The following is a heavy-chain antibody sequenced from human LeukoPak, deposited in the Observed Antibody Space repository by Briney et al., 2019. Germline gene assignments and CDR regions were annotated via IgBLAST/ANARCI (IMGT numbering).Heavy chain of an antibody. J-gene: IGHJ4*02. CDR2: ISYDGSNK. CDR3: AREAWGVITSNYFDY. D-gene: IGHD3-16*01. Sequence: GGSLRFSCAASGFTFSSYAMHWVRQAPGKGLEWVAVISYDGSNKYYADSVKGRFTISRDNSKNTLYLQMNSLRAEDTAVYYCAREAWGVITSNYFDYWGQGTLVTVSS. CDR1: GFTFSSYA. V-gene: IGHV3-30*04.